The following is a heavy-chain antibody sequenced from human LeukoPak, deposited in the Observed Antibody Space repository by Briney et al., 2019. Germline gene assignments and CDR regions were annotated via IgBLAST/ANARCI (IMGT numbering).Heavy chain of an antibody. D-gene: IGHD5-18*01. CDR3: ARVYSYGSLDAFDI. CDR2: MNTNSGNT. Sequence: ASVKVSCKASGYTFTSYDINWVRQATGQGLEWMGWMNTNSGNTGYAQKFQGRVTMTRSTSISTAYMELSSLRSEDTAVYYCARVYSYGSLDAFDIWGQGTMVTVSS. CDR1: GYTFTSYD. V-gene: IGHV1-8*01. J-gene: IGHJ3*02.